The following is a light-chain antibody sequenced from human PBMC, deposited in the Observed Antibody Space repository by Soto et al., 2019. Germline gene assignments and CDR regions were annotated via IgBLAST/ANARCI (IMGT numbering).Light chain of an antibody. Sequence: EIVLTQSPATLSLSPLERATLSCMASQSVTENYLAWYKQKPGQAPRLVISGASSRTSGIPDRFSASGSGTDFTLTISRLEPEDFAVYYCQQYSRAPLTFGKGTKVDIK. CDR2: GAS. CDR3: QQYSRAPLT. J-gene: IGKJ1*01. V-gene: IGKV3-20*01. CDR1: QSVTENY.